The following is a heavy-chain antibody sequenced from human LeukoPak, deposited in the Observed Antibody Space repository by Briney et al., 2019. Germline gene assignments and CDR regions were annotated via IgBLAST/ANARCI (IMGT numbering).Heavy chain of an antibody. J-gene: IGHJ4*02. CDR2: IFYSGST. V-gene: IGHV4-39*01. CDR3: ANQHKKTDPFDH. CDR1: GGSISTSNYY. Sequence: SETLSLTCTVSGGSISTSNYYWGWIRQPPGKGLEWIGNIFYSGSTYYNPSLKSRVTISVDTSKNQFSLKLSSVTAADTAVYYCANQHKKTDPFDHWGQGTLVTVSS.